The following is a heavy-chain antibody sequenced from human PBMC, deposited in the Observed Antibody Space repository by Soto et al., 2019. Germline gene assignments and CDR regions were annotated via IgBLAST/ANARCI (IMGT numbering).Heavy chain of an antibody. D-gene: IGHD3-3*01. V-gene: IGHV1-8*01. CDR3: ARGSRITIFGARIGFDP. CDR2: MNPNRGNT. Sequence: QVQLVQSGAEVKKPGASVKVSCKASGYTFTSYDINWVRQATGQGLEWMGWMNPNRGNTGYAQKFQGRVTMTRNTSIRTAYMEPSSLRSEDTAVYYCARGSRITIFGARIGFDPCGKGTLVTVSS. CDR1: GYTFTSYD. J-gene: IGHJ5*02.